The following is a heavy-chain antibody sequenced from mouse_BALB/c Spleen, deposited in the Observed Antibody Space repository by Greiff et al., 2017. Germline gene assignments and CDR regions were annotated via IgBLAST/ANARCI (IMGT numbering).Heavy chain of an antibody. CDR1: GYTFTSYW. D-gene: IGHD1-1*01. Sequence: QVQLQQPGAELVKPGASVKLSCKASGYTFTSYWIHWVKQRPGQGLEWIGEINPSNGRTNYNEKFKSKATLTVDKSSSTAYMQLSSLTSEDSAVYYCARGSHYYGSAMDYWGQGTSVTVSS. J-gene: IGHJ4*01. V-gene: IGHV1S81*02. CDR3: ARGSHYYGSAMDY. CDR2: INPSNGRT.